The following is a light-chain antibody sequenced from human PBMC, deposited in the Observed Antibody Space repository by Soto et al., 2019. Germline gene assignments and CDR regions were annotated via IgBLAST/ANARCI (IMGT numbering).Light chain of an antibody. V-gene: IGLV2-14*01. CDR3: QSFDNSVSGSGV. J-gene: IGLJ3*02. CDR1: SSDVGASDY. Sequence: QSALTQPASVSESPGQSITISCTGTSSDVGASDYVSWYQQHPGKAPQLIIYEISNRPSGVSNRFSGSKSGNTASLTISGLQAEDESDYYCQSFDNSVSGSGVFGGGTKLTVL. CDR2: EIS.